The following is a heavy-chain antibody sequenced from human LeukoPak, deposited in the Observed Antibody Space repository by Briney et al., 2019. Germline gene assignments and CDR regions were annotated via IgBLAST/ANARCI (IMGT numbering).Heavy chain of an antibody. Sequence: ASVKVSCKASGGTFSSYAISWVRQAPGQGPEWMGRIIPIFGTANYAQKFQGRVTITTDESTSTAYMELSSLRSEDTAVYYCARNDYGDQEAFDYWGQGTLVTVSS. D-gene: IGHD4-17*01. CDR2: IIPIFGTA. CDR1: GGTFSSYA. J-gene: IGHJ4*02. CDR3: ARNDYGDQEAFDY. V-gene: IGHV1-69*05.